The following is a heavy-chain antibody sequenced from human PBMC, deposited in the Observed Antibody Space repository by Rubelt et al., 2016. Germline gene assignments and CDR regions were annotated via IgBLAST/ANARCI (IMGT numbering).Heavy chain of an antibody. CDR3: ARDSSGWNRIFDY. CDR1: GGSISSSSYY. CDR2: IYYSVST. D-gene: IGHD6-19*01. V-gene: IGHV4-39*07. J-gene: IGHJ4*02. Sequence: QLQLQESGPGLVKPSETLSLTCTVSGGSISSSSYYWGWIRQPPGKGLEWIGSIYYSVSTYYNPSLKRRVTISVDTSKNQFSLKLSSVTAADTAVYYCARDSSGWNRIFDYWGQGTLVTVSS.